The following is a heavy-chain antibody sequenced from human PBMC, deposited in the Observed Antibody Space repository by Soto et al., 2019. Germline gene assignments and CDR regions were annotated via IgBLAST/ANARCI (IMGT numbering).Heavy chain of an antibody. V-gene: IGHV1-69*06. D-gene: IGHD2-21*01. J-gene: IGHJ4*02. Sequence: QVQLVQSGAEVKKPGSSVKVSCKASGGTFSSYAISWVRPAPGQGLEWMGGIIPIFGTANYAQKFQGRVTITEDKSTSTAYMELSSLRSEDRAVYYCALRARAEVVIRYFDYWGQGTLVTVSS. CDR3: ALRARAEVVIRYFDY. CDR2: IIPIFGTA. CDR1: GGTFSSYA.